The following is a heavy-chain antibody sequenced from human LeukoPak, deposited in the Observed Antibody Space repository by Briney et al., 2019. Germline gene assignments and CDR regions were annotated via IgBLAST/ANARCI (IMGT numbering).Heavy chain of an antibody. V-gene: IGHV3-64*01. CDR1: GFTFSTYA. Sequence: PGGSLRLSCAASGFTFSTYAMHWVRQTPGKGLEYVPAISTNGGGTYSNSVKGRFTISRDNSKNTLYLQMGSLRAEDMAVYYCARYCSGVSCYSGYDYWGQGTLVTVSS. J-gene: IGHJ4*02. CDR2: ISTNGGGT. D-gene: IGHD2-15*01. CDR3: ARYCSGVSCYSGYDY.